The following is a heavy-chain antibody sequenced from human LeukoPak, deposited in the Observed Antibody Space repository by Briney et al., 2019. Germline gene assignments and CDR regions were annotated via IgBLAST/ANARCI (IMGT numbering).Heavy chain of an antibody. J-gene: IGHJ4*02. CDR1: GYTFTSFD. Sequence: GASVKVSCKASGYTFTSFDINWVRQATGQGPEWMGWMNPGSGNTGYAQRFRGRVTMTRDTSISTAYLELSSLTSEDTAVYYCARHTCYLSSGSFGHWGQGTLVTVSS. V-gene: IGHV1-8*01. D-gene: IGHD3-10*01. CDR2: MNPGSGNT. CDR3: ARHTCYLSSGSFGH.